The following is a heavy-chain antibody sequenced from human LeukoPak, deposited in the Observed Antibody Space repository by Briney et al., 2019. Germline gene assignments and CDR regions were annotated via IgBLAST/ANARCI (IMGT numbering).Heavy chain of an antibody. V-gene: IGHV2-70*11. CDR2: IDWDDDK. D-gene: IGHD3-22*01. CDR3: ARIPLDGYYDSIDDAFDI. Sequence: ESGPTLVNPTQTLTLTCTFSGFSLSTSGMCVSWIRQPPGKALEWLARIDWDDDKYYSTSLKTRLTISKDTSKNQVVLTMTNMDPVDTATYYCARIPLDGYYDSIDDAFDIWGQGTMVTVSS. J-gene: IGHJ3*02. CDR1: GFSLSTSGMC.